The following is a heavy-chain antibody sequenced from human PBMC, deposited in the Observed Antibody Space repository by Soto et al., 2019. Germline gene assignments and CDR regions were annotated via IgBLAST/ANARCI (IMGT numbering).Heavy chain of an antibody. J-gene: IGHJ6*02. V-gene: IGHV4-30-4*01. Sequence: PSETLSLTCTVSGGSISSGDYYWSWIRQPPGKGLEWIGYIYYSGSTYYNPSLKSRVTISVDTSKNQFSLKLSSVTAADTAVYYCARTLDTAIYGMYVWGQGTTVTVSS. CDR3: ARTLDTAIYGMYV. CDR2: IYYSGST. D-gene: IGHD5-18*01. CDR1: GGSISSGDYY.